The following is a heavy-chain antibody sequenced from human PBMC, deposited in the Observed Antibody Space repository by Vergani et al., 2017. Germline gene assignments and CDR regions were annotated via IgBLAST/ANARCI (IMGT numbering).Heavy chain of an antibody. CDR1: GFTFSSYW. D-gene: IGHD4-17*01. J-gene: IGHJ6*03. V-gene: IGHV3-7*01. Sequence: EVQLVESGGGLVQPGGSLRLSCAASGFTFSSYWMSWVRQAPGKGLEWVANIKQDGSEKYYVDSVKGRFTISRDNAKNSLYLQMNSLRAEDTAVYYCARVGTTVTTDYYMDVWGKGTTVTVSS. CDR2: IKQDGSEK. CDR3: ARVGTTVTTDYYMDV.